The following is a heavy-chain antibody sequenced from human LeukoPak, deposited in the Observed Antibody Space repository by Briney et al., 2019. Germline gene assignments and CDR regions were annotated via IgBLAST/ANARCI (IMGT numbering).Heavy chain of an antibody. CDR3: AREPRPPHYYSYYYMDV. CDR2: IYTSGST. J-gene: IGHJ6*03. CDR1: GGSISSGSYY. Sequence: SQTLSLTCTVSGGSISSGSYYWSWIRQPAGKGLEWIGRIYTSGSTNYNPSLKSRVTISVDTSKNQFSLKLSSVTAADTAVYYCAREPRPPHYYSYYYMDVWGKGTTVTVSS. V-gene: IGHV4-61*02.